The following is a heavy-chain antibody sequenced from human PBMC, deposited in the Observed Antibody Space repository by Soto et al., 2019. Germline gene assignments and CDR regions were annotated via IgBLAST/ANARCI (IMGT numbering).Heavy chain of an antibody. CDR2: IWYDGSNK. J-gene: IGHJ4*02. D-gene: IGHD6-13*01. CDR3: ARAAAGNSPFAY. Sequence: QVQLVESGGGVVQPGRSLRLSCAASGFTFSNYGMHWVRQAPGKGLEWVAVIWYDGSNKYYADSVKGRFTISRDNSKNTLYLQMDSLRAGDTAVYYCARAAAGNSPFAYRGQGTLVTVSS. V-gene: IGHV3-33*01. CDR1: GFTFSNYG.